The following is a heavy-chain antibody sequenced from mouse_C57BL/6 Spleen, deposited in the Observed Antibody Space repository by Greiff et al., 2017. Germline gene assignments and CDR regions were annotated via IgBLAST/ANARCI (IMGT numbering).Heavy chain of an antibody. Sequence: EVKVEESGGGLVKPGGSLKLSCAASGFTFSSYAMSWVRQTPEKRLEWVATISDGGSYTYYPDNVKGRFTISRDNAKNNLYLQMSHLKSEDTAMYYCARGGYGYVYYAMDYWGQGTSVTVSS. D-gene: IGHD2-2*01. CDR3: ARGGYGYVYYAMDY. CDR1: GFTFSSYA. J-gene: IGHJ4*01. CDR2: ISDGGSYT. V-gene: IGHV5-4*03.